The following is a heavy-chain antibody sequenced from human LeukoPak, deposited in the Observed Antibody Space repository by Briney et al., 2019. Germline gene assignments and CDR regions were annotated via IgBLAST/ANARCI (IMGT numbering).Heavy chain of an antibody. CDR2: IYYSGST. D-gene: IGHD3-3*01. CDR3: ARVGTSYYDFWSGPQPVPLFAFDI. CDR1: GGSISSYY. Sequence: SETLSLTCTVSGGSISSYYWSWIRQPPGKGLEWIGYIYYSGSTNYNPSLKSRVTISVDTSKNQFSLKLSSVTAADTAVYYCARVGTSYYDFWSGPQPVPLFAFDIWGQGTMVTVPS. J-gene: IGHJ3*02. V-gene: IGHV4-59*01.